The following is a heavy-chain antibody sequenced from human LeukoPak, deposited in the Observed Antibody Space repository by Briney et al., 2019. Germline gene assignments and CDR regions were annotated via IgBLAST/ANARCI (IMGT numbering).Heavy chain of an antibody. CDR2: INHSGST. V-gene: IGHV4-34*01. J-gene: IGHJ4*02. CDR1: GGSFSGYY. CDR3: AGGFRYYGSGSYSHYFDY. Sequence: SETLSLTCAVYGGSFSGYYWSWIRQPPGKGLEWIGEINHSGSTNYNPSLKSRVSISVDTSKNQFSLKLSSVTAADTAVYYCAGGFRYYGSGSYSHYFDYWGQGTLVTVSS. D-gene: IGHD3-10*01.